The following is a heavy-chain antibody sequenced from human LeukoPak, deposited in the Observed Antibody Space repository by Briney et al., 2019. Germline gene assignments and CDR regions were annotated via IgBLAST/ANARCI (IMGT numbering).Heavy chain of an antibody. CDR2: IYTSGNT. CDR1: GYSISSGYY. CDR3: ARGGGNFDY. J-gene: IGHJ4*02. Sequence: SETLSLTCTVSGYSISSGYYWGWIRQPPGKGLEWIGRIYTSGNTNYDPSLKSRVTISVDTSKNQFSLKLTSVTAADTAVYYCARGGGNFDYWGQGTLVTVSS. D-gene: IGHD3-16*01. V-gene: IGHV4-38-2*02.